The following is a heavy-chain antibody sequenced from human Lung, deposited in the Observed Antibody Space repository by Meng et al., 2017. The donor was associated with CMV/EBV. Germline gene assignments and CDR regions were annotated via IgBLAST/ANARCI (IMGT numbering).Heavy chain of an antibody. Sequence: QVQLRESGPALVKPSATLSLTCAVSGDSITNHNWWAWVRQPPGKGLEWIGEIPHRGSSAYNPSLKSRVSMSIDKSKNQFSLKLTSVTAADTAVHHCLRRSGGSVWGQGTLVTVSS. CDR3: LRRSGGSV. V-gene: IGHV4-4*02. CDR2: IPHRGSS. CDR1: GDSITNHNW. D-gene: IGHD3-10*01. J-gene: IGHJ1*01.